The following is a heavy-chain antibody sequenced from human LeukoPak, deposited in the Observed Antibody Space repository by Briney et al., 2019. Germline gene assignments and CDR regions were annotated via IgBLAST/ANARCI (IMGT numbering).Heavy chain of an antibody. CDR2: ISAYNGNT. D-gene: IGHD3-3*01. V-gene: IGHV1-18*01. CDR1: GYTFTSYG. Sequence: ASVKVSCKASGYTFTSYGISWVRLAPGQGLEWMGWISAYNGNTNYAQKLQGRVTMTTDTSTSTAYMELRSLRSDDTAVYYCARSKRQSIFGVARSYMDVWGKGTTVTVSS. CDR3: ARSKRQSIFGVARSYMDV. J-gene: IGHJ6*03.